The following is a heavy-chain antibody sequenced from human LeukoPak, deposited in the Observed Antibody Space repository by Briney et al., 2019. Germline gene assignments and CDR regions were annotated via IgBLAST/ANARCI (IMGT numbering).Heavy chain of an antibody. CDR1: GFTFSSYA. V-gene: IGHV3-23*01. CDR3: AKVDSSGYYYVYYFDY. J-gene: IGHJ4*02. CDR2: ISGSGGST. Sequence: GGSLRLSCAASGFTFSSYAMSWVRQAPGKGLEWVSAISGSGGSTYYADSVKGRFTISRDNSKNTLYLQMNSLRAEDTAVYYCAKVDSSGYYYVYYFDYWGQGTLVTVSS. D-gene: IGHD3-22*01.